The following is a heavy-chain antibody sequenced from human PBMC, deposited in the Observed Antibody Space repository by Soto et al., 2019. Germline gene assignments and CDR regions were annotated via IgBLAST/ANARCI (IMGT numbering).Heavy chain of an antibody. CDR1: DGSFSCGGYS. J-gene: IGHJ6*02. CDR2: LYQSGST. CDR3: ARGLGVVTPYGMDV. D-gene: IGHD3-3*01. V-gene: IGHV4-30-2*01. Sequence: TLPLTCAVFDGSFSCGGYSGSWLRQPPGKGRKGIGYLYQSGSTSYNPSQKRHYTIQVDRSKNQLAVKLGPVTPGDTAVYYCARGLGVVTPYGMDVWGQGTTVTVSS.